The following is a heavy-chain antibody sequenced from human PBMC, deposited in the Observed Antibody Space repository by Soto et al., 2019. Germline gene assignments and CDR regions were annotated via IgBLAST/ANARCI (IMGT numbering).Heavy chain of an antibody. J-gene: IGHJ6*01. CDR3: PRDLLHCEFWGGCCAYFFYEMEN. Sequence: LRLSCAASGFTFSSYEMNWVRQAPGQGLEWVSYISDSGGTVYYADSVKGRFTVSRDNPQNSVYLQMTSLRTEDTAVYYCPRDLLHCEFWGGCCAYFFYEMENWGPETTVEVSS. CDR2: ISDSGGTV. CDR1: GFTFSSYE. V-gene: IGHV3-48*03. D-gene: IGHD3-3*01.